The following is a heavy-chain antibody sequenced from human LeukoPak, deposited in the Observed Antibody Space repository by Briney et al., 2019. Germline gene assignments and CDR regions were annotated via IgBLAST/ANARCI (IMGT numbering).Heavy chain of an antibody. CDR2: ISSSSSTI. J-gene: IGHJ4*02. V-gene: IGHV3-48*04. Sequence: PGGSLRLSCAASGFTFSSYSMNWVRQAPGKGLEWVSYISSSSSTIYYADSVKGRFTISRDNAKNSLYLQMNSLRAEDTAVYYCARGCSGGSCYPKIDYWGQGTLVTVSS. CDR3: ARGCSGGSCYPKIDY. D-gene: IGHD2-15*01. CDR1: GFTFSSYS.